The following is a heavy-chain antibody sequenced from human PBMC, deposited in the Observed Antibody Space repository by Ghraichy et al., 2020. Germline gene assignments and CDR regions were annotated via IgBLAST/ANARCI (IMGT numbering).Heavy chain of an antibody. J-gene: IGHJ2*01. D-gene: IGHD2-2*01. CDR2: IDYSGST. CDR3: ASCSSTSCYVGRGMYFDL. Sequence: SQTLSLTCTVSGGSISAYYWSWIRQPPGKGLEWIGYIDYSGSTNYNPSLKSRVTISVDTSKNQFSLKLSSVTAADTAVYYCASCSSTSCYVGRGMYFDLWGRGTLVTVSS. V-gene: IGHV4-59*01. CDR1: GGSISAYY.